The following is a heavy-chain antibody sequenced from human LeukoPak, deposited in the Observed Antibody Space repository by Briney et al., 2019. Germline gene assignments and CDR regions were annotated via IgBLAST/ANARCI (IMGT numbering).Heavy chain of an antibody. V-gene: IGHV3-7*01. CDR3: GNQCSGGICPEN. Sequence: AGGSLRLSCAASGFMFTSYWMTWVRQAPGKGLGWVGNIGQDGSVKNYADSVKGRFTISRDNAKNSVFLQMYSLRAEDTAFYYCGNQCSGGICPENWGRGTLVTVSS. J-gene: IGHJ4*02. CDR2: IGQDGSVK. D-gene: IGHD2-15*01. CDR1: GFMFTSYW.